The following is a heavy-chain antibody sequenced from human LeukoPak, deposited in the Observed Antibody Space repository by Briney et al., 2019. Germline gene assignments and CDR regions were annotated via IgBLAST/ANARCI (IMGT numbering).Heavy chain of an antibody. J-gene: IGHJ6*03. CDR2: INHSGST. CDR1: GGSFSGYY. CDR3: ARGGNYYYYYYMDV. V-gene: IGHV4-34*01. Sequence: SETLSLTCAVYGGSFSGYYWSWIRQPPGKGLEWIGEINHSGSTNYNPSLKSRVTISVGTSKNQFSLKLSSVTAADTAVYYCARGGNYYYYYYMDVWGKGTTVTVSS.